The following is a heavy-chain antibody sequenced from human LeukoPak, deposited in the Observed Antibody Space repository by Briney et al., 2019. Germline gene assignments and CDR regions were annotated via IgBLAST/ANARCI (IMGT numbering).Heavy chain of an antibody. CDR2: INHSGST. D-gene: IGHD2-15*01. CDR3: AKSAPLPDCSGGSCRLLSPYYYYYMDV. J-gene: IGHJ6*03. Sequence: SETLSLTCAVYGGSFSGYYWSWIRQPPGKGLEWIGEINHSGSTNYNPSLKSRVTISVDTSKNQFSLKLSSVTAADTAVYYCAKSAPLPDCSGGSCRLLSPYYYYYMDVWGKGTTVTISS. CDR1: GGSFSGYY. V-gene: IGHV4-34*01.